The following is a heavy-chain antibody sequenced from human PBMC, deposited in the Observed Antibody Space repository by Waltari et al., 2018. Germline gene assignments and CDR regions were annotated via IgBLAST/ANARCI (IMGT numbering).Heavy chain of an antibody. D-gene: IGHD2-2*01. J-gene: IGHJ4*02. CDR1: GFTFSNAW. V-gene: IGHV3-15*01. CDR3: TTDPPYQLLS. Sequence: EVQLVESGGGLVKPGGSLRLSCAASGFTFSNAWMSWVRQAPGKGLEWVGRIKSKNEGGTKGYAAPGKGRLTISRNDSKNTLYLKMNSLKTEDTAVYYCTTDPPYQLLSGGQGTLVTVSS. CDR2: IKSKNEGGTK.